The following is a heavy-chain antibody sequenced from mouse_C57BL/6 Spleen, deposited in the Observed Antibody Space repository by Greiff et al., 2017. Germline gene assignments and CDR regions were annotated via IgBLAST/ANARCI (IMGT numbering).Heavy chain of an antibody. D-gene: IGHD1-1*01. V-gene: IGHV5-6*01. CDR3: ARPAITTVVAPYAMDY. CDR2: ISSGGSYT. Sequence: EVKVVESGGDLVKPGGSLKLSCAASGFTFSSYGMSWVRQTPDKRLEWVATISSGGSYTYYPDSVKGRFTISRDNAKNTLYLQMSSLKSEDTAMYYCARPAITTVVAPYAMDYWGQGTSVTVSS. CDR1: GFTFSSYG. J-gene: IGHJ4*01.